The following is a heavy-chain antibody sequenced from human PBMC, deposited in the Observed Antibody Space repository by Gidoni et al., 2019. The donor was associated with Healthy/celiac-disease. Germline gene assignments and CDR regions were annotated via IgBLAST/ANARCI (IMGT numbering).Heavy chain of an antibody. Sequence: EVQLLESVGGLVQPGGSLRLSCAASGFTVSSYAMSWVRQAPGKGLEWVAAISGSGGSAYYADSVKGRFTISRDNAKNTLYLQMNSLRAEDTAVYYCAKDLDSSGWYDYWGQGTLVTVSS. V-gene: IGHV3-23*01. D-gene: IGHD6-19*01. CDR2: ISGSGGSA. CDR1: GFTVSSYA. CDR3: AKDLDSSGWYDY. J-gene: IGHJ4*02.